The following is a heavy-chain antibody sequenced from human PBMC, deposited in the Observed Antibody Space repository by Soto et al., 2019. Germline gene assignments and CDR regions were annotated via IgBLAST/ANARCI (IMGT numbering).Heavy chain of an antibody. J-gene: IGHJ3*02. CDR3: AKGRGTIVVTDAYDI. D-gene: IGHD3-22*01. Sequence: GGSLRLSCGGCGFSFDDYTMHWVRQAPGKGPEWVASLSWNSGFSGYADSVKGRFTISRDNAQSSVHLQMNNLRTEDTALYYCAKGRGTIVVTDAYDIWGQGTMVTVS. CDR1: GFSFDDYT. CDR2: LSWNSGFS. V-gene: IGHV3-9*01.